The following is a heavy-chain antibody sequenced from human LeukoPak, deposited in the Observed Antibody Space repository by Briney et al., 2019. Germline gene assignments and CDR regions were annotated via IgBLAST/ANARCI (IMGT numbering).Heavy chain of an antibody. CDR2: IYYSGST. CDR3: AREYYFDY. V-gene: IGHV4-39*07. Sequence: SETLSLTCTVSGGSISSSSYYWGWIRQPPGKGLEWIGSIYYSGSTYYNPSLKSRVTISVDTSKNQFSLKLSSVTASDTAMYYCAREYYFDYWGQGTLVTVSS. J-gene: IGHJ4*02. CDR1: GGSISSSSYY.